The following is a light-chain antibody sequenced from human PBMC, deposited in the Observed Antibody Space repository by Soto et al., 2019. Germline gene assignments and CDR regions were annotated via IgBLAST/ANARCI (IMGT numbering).Light chain of an antibody. Sequence: DIQMTQSPSTLSASVGDRVTITCRASQSISSWLAWYQQKTGKAPKLLIYKASNLESGVPSRFSGSGSGTEFTLAISSLQPDDFATYYCQQYNTYLYTFGQGTKLEI. CDR3: QQYNTYLYT. V-gene: IGKV1-5*03. CDR1: QSISSW. J-gene: IGKJ2*01. CDR2: KAS.